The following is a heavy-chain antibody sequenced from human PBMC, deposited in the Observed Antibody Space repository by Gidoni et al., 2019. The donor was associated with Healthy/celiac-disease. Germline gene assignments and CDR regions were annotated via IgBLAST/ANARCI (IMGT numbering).Heavy chain of an antibody. V-gene: IGHV3-23*01. D-gene: IGHD3-22*01. Sequence: EVQLLESGGGLVQPGGSLRLSCAASGFTFSSYAMSWVRQAPGKGLEWVSAISGSGGSTHYADAVKGRFTISRDNSKNTLYLQMNSLRAEDTAVYYCAKDGPQDDSSAWDYWGQGTLVTVSS. CDR2: ISGSGGST. J-gene: IGHJ4*02. CDR1: GFTFSSYA. CDR3: AKDGPQDDSSAWDY.